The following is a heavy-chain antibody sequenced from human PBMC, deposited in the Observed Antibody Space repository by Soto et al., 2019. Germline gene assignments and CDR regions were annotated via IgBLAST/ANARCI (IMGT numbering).Heavy chain of an antibody. J-gene: IGHJ6*02. Sequence: SDILSLTCSVSGGSINSGYSYSRRFHQPTGKGRQGIVNIYYSGNTYNYPSLKCRLIISIDTTKNQLFLQVRAVTAADTAVYYYASTSLYGMDVWGQGTTVTVSS. CDR3: ASTSLYGMDV. V-gene: IGHV4-30-4*02. CDR1: GGSINSGYSY. CDR2: IYYSGNT.